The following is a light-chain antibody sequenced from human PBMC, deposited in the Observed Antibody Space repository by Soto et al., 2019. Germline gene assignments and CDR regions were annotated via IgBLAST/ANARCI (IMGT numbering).Light chain of an antibody. CDR1: QRISRR. V-gene: IGKV1-5*01. CDR3: LQYDSSLYT. Sequence: DIQMTQSPSTLSASAGDRVTITCRASQRISRRLAWFQQKPGKAPKVLIHDASSLESGVPSRFSGSGTGTEFTLTITSLQPDDIATYYCLQYDSSLYTVGQGTKVDIK. J-gene: IGKJ2*01. CDR2: DAS.